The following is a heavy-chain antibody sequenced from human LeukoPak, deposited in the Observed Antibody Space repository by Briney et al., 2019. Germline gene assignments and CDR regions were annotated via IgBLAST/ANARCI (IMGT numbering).Heavy chain of an antibody. Sequence: GASVKVSCKASGYTFTSYGISWVRQAPGQGLEWMGWISAYNGNTNYAQKLQGRVTMTTDTSTSTAYMELRSLRSDDTAVYYCARRLRYSSSWFFDYWGQGTLVTVSS. V-gene: IGHV1-18*01. D-gene: IGHD6-13*01. J-gene: IGHJ4*02. CDR1: GYTFTSYG. CDR2: ISAYNGNT. CDR3: ARRLRYSSSWFFDY.